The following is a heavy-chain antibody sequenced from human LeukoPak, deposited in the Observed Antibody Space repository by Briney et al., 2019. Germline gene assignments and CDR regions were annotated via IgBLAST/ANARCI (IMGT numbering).Heavy chain of an antibody. CDR2: IIPIFGTA. J-gene: IGHJ4*02. Sequence: SVKVSCKASGGTFSSYAISWVRQAPGQGLEWMGGIIPIFGTANYAQKFQGRVTITADESTSTAYMELSSLRSEDTAVYYCARLISSKGYFDYWGQGTLVSVSS. V-gene: IGHV1-69*13. CDR1: GGTFSSYA. CDR3: ARLISSKGYFDY. D-gene: IGHD2-2*01.